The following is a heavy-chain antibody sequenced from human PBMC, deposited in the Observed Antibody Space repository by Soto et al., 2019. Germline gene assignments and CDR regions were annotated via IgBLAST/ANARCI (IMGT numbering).Heavy chain of an antibody. J-gene: IGHJ6*02. V-gene: IGHV1-8*01. D-gene: IGHD3-10*01. CDR1: GYTFTSYY. Sequence: HVHLVQSGAEVKKPGSSVKVSCKASGYTFTSYYINWVRQATGQGLEWMGWMNPNSANTGYAQKFKGRVTMTSNTPITTSSMDRSSLLFEDTPGYNRARSGVRGMYVWGQGTTVTASS. CDR3: ARSGVRGMYV. CDR2: MNPNSANT.